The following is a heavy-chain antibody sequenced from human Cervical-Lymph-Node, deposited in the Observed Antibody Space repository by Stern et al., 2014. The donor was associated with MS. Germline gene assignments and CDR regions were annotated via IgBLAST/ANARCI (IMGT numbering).Heavy chain of an antibody. CDR1: GGSIGSYY. J-gene: IGHJ6*02. CDR2: SYYSGTP. V-gene: IGHV4-59*01. D-gene: IGHD4-11*01. Sequence: QVQLQESGPGLVKPSETLSLTCTISGGSIGSYYLHWIRQPPGKGLECIGYSYYSGTPNLNPSLKSRVTMSIDTTKKQFSLEVVSVTAADTAVYYCTRKSSNSPYYCAMDVWGPGTTVTVSS. CDR3: TRKSSNSPYYCAMDV.